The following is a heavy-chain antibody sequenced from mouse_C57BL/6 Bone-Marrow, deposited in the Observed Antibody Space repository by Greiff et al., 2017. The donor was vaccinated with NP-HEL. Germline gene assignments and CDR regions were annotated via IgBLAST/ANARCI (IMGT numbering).Heavy chain of an antibody. CDR3: ARDRGSSYEEYFDV. Sequence: LMESGAELVKPGASVKLSCKASGYTFTSYWMHWVKQRPGRGLEWIGRIDPNSGGTKYNEKFKSKATLTVDKPSSTAYMQLSSLTSEDSAVYYCARDRGSSYEEYFDVWGTGTTVTASS. J-gene: IGHJ1*03. V-gene: IGHV1-72*01. CDR2: IDPNSGGT. D-gene: IGHD1-1*01. CDR1: GYTFTSYW.